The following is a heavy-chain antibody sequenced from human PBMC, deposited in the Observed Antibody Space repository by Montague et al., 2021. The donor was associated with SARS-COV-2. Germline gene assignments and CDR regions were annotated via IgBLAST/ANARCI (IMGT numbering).Heavy chain of an antibody. CDR2: IYYRGST. Sequence: SETLSLTCTVSGGSINSSFWSWIRQPPGKGLEWIGYIYYRGSTNYNPSLETRVTISVDPSKNQFSLKLSSVTAADTAVYCCAREQQLAPRGVGVDAWGQGTTVIVTS. CDR1: GGSINSSF. V-gene: IGHV4-59*01. CDR3: AREQQLAPRGVGVDA. D-gene: IGHD6-13*01. J-gene: IGHJ6*02.